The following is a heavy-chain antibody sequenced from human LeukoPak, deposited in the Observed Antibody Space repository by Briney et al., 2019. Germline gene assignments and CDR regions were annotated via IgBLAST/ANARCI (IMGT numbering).Heavy chain of an antibody. CDR1: GFTFSSYS. J-gene: IGHJ4*02. CDR2: ITSSSGYI. V-gene: IGHV3-21*01. Sequence: GGSLRLSCAASGFTFSSYSMNCVREAPGRGLEGVSSITSSSGYIYYADSVKGRFTISRDNAKNSLYLQMNSLRAEDTAVYYCARDSGYDFVPYYFDHWGQGTLVTVSS. D-gene: IGHD5-12*01. CDR3: ARDSGYDFVPYYFDH.